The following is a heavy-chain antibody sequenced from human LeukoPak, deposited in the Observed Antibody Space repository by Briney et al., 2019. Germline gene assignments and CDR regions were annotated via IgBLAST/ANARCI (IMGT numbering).Heavy chain of an antibody. V-gene: IGHV4-38-2*01. Sequence: SETLSLTCAVSGYSISSGYYWGWIRQPPGKGLEWIGSIYHSGSTYYNPSLKSRVTRSVDTSKNQFSLKLSSVTAADTAVYYCAKINSSGWQKSFDYWGQGTLVTVSS. CDR3: AKINSSGWQKSFDY. J-gene: IGHJ4*02. CDR1: GYSISSGYY. D-gene: IGHD6-19*01. CDR2: IYHSGST.